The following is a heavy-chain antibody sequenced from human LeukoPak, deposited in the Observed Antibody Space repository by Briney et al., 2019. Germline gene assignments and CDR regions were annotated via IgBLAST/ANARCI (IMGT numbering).Heavy chain of an antibody. V-gene: IGHV4-59*01. CDR3: AGYREYWDLHFDL. CDR1: GGSISSYY. Sequence: PSETLSLTCTVSGGSISSYYWSWIRQPPGKGLEWIGYMYYSGSTNYNPSLKSRVTISIDTSKNQFSLKLTSVTAADTAVYYCAGYREYWDLHFDLWGRGAPVTVSP. J-gene: IGHJ2*01. CDR2: MYYSGST. D-gene: IGHD1-26*01.